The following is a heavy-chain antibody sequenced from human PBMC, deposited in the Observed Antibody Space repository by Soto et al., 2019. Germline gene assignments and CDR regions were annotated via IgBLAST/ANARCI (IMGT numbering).Heavy chain of an antibody. D-gene: IGHD4-17*01. Sequence: VQLVESGGGLVQPGGSLRLSCAASGFTFSSYWMSWVRQAPGKGLEWVANIKQDGSEKYYVDSVKGRFTISRDNAKNSLYLQMNSLRAEDTAVYYCARDADYGDYGHAEYFQHWGQGTLVTVSS. V-gene: IGHV3-7*01. CDR2: IKQDGSEK. J-gene: IGHJ1*01. CDR3: ARDADYGDYGHAEYFQH. CDR1: GFTFSSYW.